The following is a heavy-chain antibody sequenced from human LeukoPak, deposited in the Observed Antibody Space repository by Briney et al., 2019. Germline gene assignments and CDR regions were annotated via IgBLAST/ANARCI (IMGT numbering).Heavy chain of an antibody. D-gene: IGHD4-11*01. V-gene: IGHV3-23*01. J-gene: IGHJ4*02. CDR3: ARGVGNYGAYYFDY. CDR1: GFTVSSNY. Sequence: GGSLRLSCAASGFTVSSNYMSWVRQAPGKGLEWVSAISGSGGSTYYADSVKGRFTISRDNSKNTLYLQMNSLRAEDTAVYYCARGVGNYGAYYFDYWGQGTLVTVSS. CDR2: ISGSGGST.